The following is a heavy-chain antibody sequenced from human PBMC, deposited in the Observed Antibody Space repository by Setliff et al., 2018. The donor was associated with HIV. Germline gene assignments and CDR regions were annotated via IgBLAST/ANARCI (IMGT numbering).Heavy chain of an antibody. Sequence: GGSLRLSCTASGFTFGDYAMSWVRQAPGKGLEWVGFIRSKAYGGATKYAASVKGRFTISRDDSKRIAYLQMNSLRAEDTAVYYCAKGSLPSGYSYGFFDYWGQGTLVTVSS. CDR3: AKGSLPSGYSYGFFDY. CDR2: IRSKAYGGAT. V-gene: IGHV3-49*04. J-gene: IGHJ4*02. D-gene: IGHD5-18*01. CDR1: GFTFGDYA.